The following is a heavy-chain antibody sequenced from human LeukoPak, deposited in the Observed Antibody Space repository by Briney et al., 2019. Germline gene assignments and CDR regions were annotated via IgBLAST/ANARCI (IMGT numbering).Heavy chain of an antibody. Sequence: GGSLRLSCAASGFSVTNNYITWVRQAPGKGLEWVSVMYTGGTPYYADSVKGRFTISRDNSKNTLYLQMNSLRAEDTAVYYCAPGFGEFPFDYWGQGTLVTVSS. D-gene: IGHD3-10*01. CDR3: APGFGEFPFDY. J-gene: IGHJ4*02. CDR1: GFSVTNNY. V-gene: IGHV3-53*01. CDR2: MYTGGTP.